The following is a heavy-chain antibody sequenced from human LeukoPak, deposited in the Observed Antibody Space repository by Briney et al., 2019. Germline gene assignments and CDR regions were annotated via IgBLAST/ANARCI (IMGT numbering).Heavy chain of an antibody. J-gene: IGHJ3*01. CDR1: GGSISNYY. V-gene: IGHV4-4*09. D-gene: IGHD3-22*01. CDR3: ARRSRDTSGYYLGAFHD. Sequence: SETLSLTCTVSGGSISNYYWTWIRQPPGKGLEWIGFISTSGSPNHNPSLKTRVTISIDTSKSQFSLKLSSVTAADTAVDFCARRSRDTSGYYLGAFHDWGQGTTVTVSS. CDR2: ISTSGSP.